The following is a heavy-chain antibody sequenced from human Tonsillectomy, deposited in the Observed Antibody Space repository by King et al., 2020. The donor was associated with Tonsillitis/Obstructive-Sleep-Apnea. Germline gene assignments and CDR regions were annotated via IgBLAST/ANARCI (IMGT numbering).Heavy chain of an antibody. J-gene: IGHJ4*02. V-gene: IGHV3-23*04. CDR1: GFTFSNYA. CDR2: TSGTGGTT. Sequence: GQLVQSGGGLVQPGGSLRLSCAASGFTFSNYAMSWVRQTPGKGLEWVSATSGTGGTTYSTDSVKGRFTISRDNSKNTLYVQMNSLRDEDTAVYFGAKVFGDYVIDYWGKGTLVTVSS. CDR3: AKVFGDYVIDY. D-gene: IGHD4-17*01.